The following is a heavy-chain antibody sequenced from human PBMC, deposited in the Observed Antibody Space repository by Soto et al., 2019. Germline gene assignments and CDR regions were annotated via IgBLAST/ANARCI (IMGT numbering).Heavy chain of an antibody. V-gene: IGHV3-33*01. CDR3: ARASRDHDILTGYHEDHLDY. CDR2: IWSDGSYK. Sequence: PGGSLRLSCAASGFIFSTYGIHWVRQSPGKGLEWVAIIWSDGSYKNYADSVKGRFTISRDNARNTVYLQMNSLRADDTAVYYCARASRDHDILTGYHEDHLDYWGKGTRVTVSS. CDR1: GFIFSTYG. D-gene: IGHD3-9*01. J-gene: IGHJ4*02.